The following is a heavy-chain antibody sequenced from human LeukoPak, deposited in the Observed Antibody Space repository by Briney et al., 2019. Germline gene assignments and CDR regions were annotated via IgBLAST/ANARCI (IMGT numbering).Heavy chain of an antibody. D-gene: IGHD4-17*01. CDR1: GFIFSNAW. J-gene: IGHJ3*02. CDR2: ISGSGGST. V-gene: IGHV3-23*01. Sequence: HPGGSLRLSCAASGFIFSNAWMSWVRQAPGKGLEWVSAISGSGGSTYYADSVKGRFTISRDNSKNTLYLQMNSLRAEDTAVYYCAKGTRGVTIDAFDIWGQGTMVTVSS. CDR3: AKGTRGVTIDAFDI.